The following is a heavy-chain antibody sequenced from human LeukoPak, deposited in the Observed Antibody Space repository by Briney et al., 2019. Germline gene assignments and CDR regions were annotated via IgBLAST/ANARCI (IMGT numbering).Heavy chain of an antibody. CDR3: AIDSSGYYLYAFDI. CDR1: GFTVSSNY. Sequence: PGGSLRLSCAASGFTVSSNYMSWVRQAPGKGLEWVSVIYSGGSTYYADSVKGRFTISRDNSKNTLYLQMNSLRAEDTAVYYCAIDSSGYYLYAFDIWGQGTMVTVSS. J-gene: IGHJ3*02. CDR2: IYSGGST. D-gene: IGHD3-22*01. V-gene: IGHV3-53*01.